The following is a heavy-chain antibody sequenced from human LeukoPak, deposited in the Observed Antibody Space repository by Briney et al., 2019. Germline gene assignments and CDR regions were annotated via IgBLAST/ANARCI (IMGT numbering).Heavy chain of an antibody. CDR1: GFTFSSYG. V-gene: IGHV3-30*18. Sequence: GGSLRLSCAASGFTFSSYGMHWVRQAPGKGLEWVAVISYDGSNKYYADPVKGRFTISRDNSKNTLYLQMNSLRAEDTAVYYCAKDRRVLGYYFDYWGQGTLVTVSS. CDR2: ISYDGSNK. CDR3: AKDRRVLGYYFDY. J-gene: IGHJ4*02. D-gene: IGHD2-21*01.